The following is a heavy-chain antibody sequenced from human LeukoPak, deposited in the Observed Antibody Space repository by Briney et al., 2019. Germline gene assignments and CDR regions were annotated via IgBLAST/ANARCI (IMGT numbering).Heavy chain of an antibody. J-gene: IGHJ6*04. CDR3: ARDVGALDV. CDR2: ISSSSSTI. CDR1: GFTFSSYS. V-gene: IGHV3-48*01. Sequence: GGSLRLFCAASGFTFSSYSMNWVRHAPGKGREWVSYISSSSSTIYYADSVKGRFTISRDNAKNSLYLQMNSLRAEDTAVYYCARDVGALDVWGKGTTVTVSS. D-gene: IGHD1-26*01.